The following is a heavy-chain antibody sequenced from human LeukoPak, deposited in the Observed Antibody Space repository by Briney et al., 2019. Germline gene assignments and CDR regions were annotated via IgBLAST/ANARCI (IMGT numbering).Heavy chain of an antibody. D-gene: IGHD2-2*01. V-gene: IGHV3-21*04. J-gene: IGHJ4*02. CDR1: GFTFSDYS. Sequence: PGGSLRLSCAASGFTFSDYSMTWVRQAPGKGLEWVSIISSTSSSIYYVDSVKGRFTISRDNAKNSLYLQMNSLRAEDTAVYYCAKDTLVPLETAYWGQGTLVTVSS. CDR2: ISSTSSSI. CDR3: AKDTLVPLETAY.